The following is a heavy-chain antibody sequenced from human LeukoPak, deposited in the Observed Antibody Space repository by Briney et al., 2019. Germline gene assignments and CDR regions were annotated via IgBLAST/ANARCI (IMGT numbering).Heavy chain of an antibody. CDR3: ARARIAAAGMYFQH. V-gene: IGHV4-59*08. CDR1: GGSISSYY. J-gene: IGHJ1*01. Sequence: SETLSLTCTVSGGSISSYYWSWIRQPPGKGLEWIGYIYYSGSTNYNPPLKSRVTISVDSSKNQFSLKLSSVTAADTAVYYCARARIAAAGMYFQHWGQGTLVTVSS. CDR2: IYYSGST. D-gene: IGHD6-13*01.